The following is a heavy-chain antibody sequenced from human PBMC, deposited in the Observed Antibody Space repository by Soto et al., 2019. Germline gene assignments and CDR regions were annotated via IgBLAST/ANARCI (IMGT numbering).Heavy chain of an antibody. D-gene: IGHD6-19*01. Sequence: SETLSLTCTVSGGSISSGDYYWSGIRQPPGKGLEWIGYIYYSGSTYYDPSLKSRVTISVDTSKNQFSLTLSSVTAADTAVYYCARANSSGWYATYYFDYWGQGTLVTVSS. J-gene: IGHJ4*02. CDR3: ARANSSGWYATYYFDY. V-gene: IGHV4-30-4*01. CDR1: GGSISSGDYY. CDR2: IYYSGST.